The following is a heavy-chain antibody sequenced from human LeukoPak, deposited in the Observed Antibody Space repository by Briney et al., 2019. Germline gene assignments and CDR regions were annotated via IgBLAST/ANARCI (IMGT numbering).Heavy chain of an antibody. D-gene: IGHD3-22*01. Sequence: GGSLRLSCAASGFTFSSYAMSWVRQAPGKGLEWVSAISGSGGSTYYADSVKGRFTISRDNSKNTLYLQMNSLRAEDTTVYYCAKDHYYDSSGYLYWGQGTLVTVSS. V-gene: IGHV3-23*01. CDR3: AKDHYYDSSGYLY. CDR1: GFTFSSYA. J-gene: IGHJ4*02. CDR2: ISGSGGST.